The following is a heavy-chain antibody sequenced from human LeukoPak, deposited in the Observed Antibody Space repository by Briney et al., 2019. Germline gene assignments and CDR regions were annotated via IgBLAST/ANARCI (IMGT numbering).Heavy chain of an antibody. CDR2: ISKSSRTI. V-gene: IGHV3-48*04. CDR3: AREGPAEPNDY. Sequence: GGSLRLSCAASGFSFSDFSMNWVRQAPGKGLEWISYISKSSRTIYYADSVRGRLTVSRDNAKNSLYLQMNSLRVDDTAVYYCAREGPAEPNDYWGQGTLVIVSS. J-gene: IGHJ4*02. D-gene: IGHD1-26*01. CDR1: GFSFSDFS.